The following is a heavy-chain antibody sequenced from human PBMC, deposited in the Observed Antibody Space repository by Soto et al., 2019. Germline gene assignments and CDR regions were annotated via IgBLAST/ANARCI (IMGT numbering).Heavy chain of an antibody. CDR2: INPNSGGT. CDR3: ARGVGATNYFDY. D-gene: IGHD1-26*01. J-gene: IGHJ4*02. V-gene: IGHV1-2*02. Sequence: ASVKVSCKASGYTFTGYYVHWVRQAPGQGLEWMGWINPNSGGTNYAQKFQGRVTMTRDTSISTAYMELSRLRSDDTAVYYCARGVGATNYFDYWGQGTLVTVSS. CDR1: GYTFTGYY.